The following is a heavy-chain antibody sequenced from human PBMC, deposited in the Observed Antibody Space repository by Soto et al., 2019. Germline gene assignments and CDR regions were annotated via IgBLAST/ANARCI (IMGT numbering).Heavy chain of an antibody. V-gene: IGHV3-23*01. CDR1: GFTFSNCA. D-gene: IGHD6-19*01. J-gene: IGHJ4*02. Sequence: EVQLLESGGGLVQPGGSLRLSCAASGFTFSNCAMTWVRQAPGKGLEWVSAISGSGGSTYYAGSVKGRFTISRDNSKNTLNLQINSLRAEDTAVYYCAKPFNTGWTRPDYWGQGTLVTVSS. CDR3: AKPFNTGWTRPDY. CDR2: ISGSGGST.